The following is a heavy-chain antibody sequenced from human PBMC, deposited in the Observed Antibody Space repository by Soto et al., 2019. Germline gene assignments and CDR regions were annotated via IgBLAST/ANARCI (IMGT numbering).Heavy chain of an antibody. Sequence: GGSLRLSCAASGFTFSNYDMHWVRQATGKGLEWASAIGTAGDTFYPGSVKGRFTISRENAKNSLYLQMNSLRAGDTAVYYCARVPKGQLWTFDYWGQGTLVTVSS. J-gene: IGHJ4*02. CDR2: IGTAGDT. V-gene: IGHV3-13*01. CDR3: ARVPKGQLWTFDY. CDR1: GFTFSNYD. D-gene: IGHD5-18*01.